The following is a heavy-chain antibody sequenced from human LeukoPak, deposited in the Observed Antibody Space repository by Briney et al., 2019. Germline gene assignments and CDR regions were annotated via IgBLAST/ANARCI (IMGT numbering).Heavy chain of an antibody. CDR2: VDPGDGET. CDR3: ATGLGSGYPEYYFDY. Sequence: ASVKISCKVSGYTFTDYYMHWVQQAPGKGLEWMGLVDPGDGETIYAEKFQGRVTITADTSTDTAYMELSSLRSEDTAVYYCATGLGSGYPEYYFDYWGQGTLVTVSS. V-gene: IGHV1-69-2*01. D-gene: IGHD3-22*01. CDR1: GYTFTDYY. J-gene: IGHJ4*02.